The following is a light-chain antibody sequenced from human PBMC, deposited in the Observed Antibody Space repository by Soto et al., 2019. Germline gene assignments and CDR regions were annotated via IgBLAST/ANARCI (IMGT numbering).Light chain of an antibody. CDR2: RAS. CDR1: QSVSNNY. Sequence: EIVLTQSPGTLSLSPGERATLSCRASQSVSNNYLAWYQQKPGQAPRLLIYRASTRATGIPDRFSGSGSGTEFTLTISSLQPEDFAVYYCQQYDSSPITFGQGTRLEIK. V-gene: IGKV3-20*01. CDR3: QQYDSSPIT. J-gene: IGKJ5*01.